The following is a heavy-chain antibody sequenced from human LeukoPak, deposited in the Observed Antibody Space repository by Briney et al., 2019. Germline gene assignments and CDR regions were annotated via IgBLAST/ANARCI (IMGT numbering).Heavy chain of an antibody. CDR2: ISSSGSTI. CDR3: ARDQTTVTTAPDY. J-gene: IGHJ4*02. Sequence: PGGSLRLSCAASGFTFSSYEMNWVRQAPGKGLEWVSYISSSGSTIYYADSVKGRFTISRDNAKNSLYLQMNSLRAEDTAVYYCARDQTTVTTAPDYWGQGTLVTVSS. CDR1: GFTFSSYE. V-gene: IGHV3-48*03. D-gene: IGHD4-17*01.